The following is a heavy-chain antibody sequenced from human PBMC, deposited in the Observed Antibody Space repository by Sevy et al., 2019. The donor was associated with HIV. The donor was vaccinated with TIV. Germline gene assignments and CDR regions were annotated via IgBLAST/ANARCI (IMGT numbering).Heavy chain of an antibody. V-gene: IGHV3-15*01. D-gene: IGHD5-12*01. Sequence: GGPLRLSCTASGFTFSSAWMSWVRQAPGKGLEWVGRIKSEFDGGAIDYAAPVKGRFSISREDSKTTVYLQMNSLKTDETAVYYCITDPAYRGYDEEVINYYFYGMDVWGQGTTVTVSS. CDR2: IKSEFDGGAI. CDR1: GFTFSSAW. J-gene: IGHJ6*02. CDR3: ITDPAYRGYDEEVINYYFYGMDV.